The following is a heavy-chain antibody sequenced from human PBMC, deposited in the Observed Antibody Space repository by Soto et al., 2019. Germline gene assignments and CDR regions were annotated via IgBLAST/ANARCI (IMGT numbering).Heavy chain of an antibody. CDR2: IVVGSGNT. V-gene: IGHV1-58*01. Sequence: ASVKVSCKASGFTFTSSAVQWVRQARGQRLKWIGWIVVGSGNTNYAQKFQERVTITRDMSTSTAYMELSSLRSEDTAVYYCAALLYYYDSSGPTDNWFDPWGQGTLVTVSS. CDR3: AALLYYYDSSGPTDNWFDP. J-gene: IGHJ5*02. D-gene: IGHD3-22*01. CDR1: GFTFTSSA.